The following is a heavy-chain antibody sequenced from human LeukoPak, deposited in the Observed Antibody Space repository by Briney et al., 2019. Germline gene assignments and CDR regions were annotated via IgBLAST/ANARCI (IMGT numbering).Heavy chain of an antibody. Sequence: SETLSLTCTVSGGSISSGSYYWSWIRQPAGKGLEWIGRIYARGSTNYNPSLKSRVTISVDTSKNQFSLKLSSVTVADTAVYYCAREKRYYYDSSGYYLAPHFDYWGQGTLVTVSS. V-gene: IGHV4-61*02. CDR1: GGSISSGSYY. D-gene: IGHD3-22*01. CDR3: AREKRYYYDSSGYYLAPHFDY. J-gene: IGHJ4*02. CDR2: IYARGST.